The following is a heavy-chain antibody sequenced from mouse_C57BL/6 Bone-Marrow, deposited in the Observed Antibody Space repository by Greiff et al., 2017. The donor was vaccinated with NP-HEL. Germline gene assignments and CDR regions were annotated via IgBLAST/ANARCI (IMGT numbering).Heavy chain of an antibody. J-gene: IGHJ4*01. CDR1: GYTFTDYY. CDR2: INPNNGGT. V-gene: IGHV1-26*01. D-gene: IGHD1-3*01. CDR3: ARRIAQTYAMDY. Sequence: VQLQQSGPELVKPGASVKISCKASGYTFTDYYMNWVKQSHGQSLEWIGDINPNNGGTSYNQKFKGKATLTVDKSSSTAYMELRSLTSEDSAVYYCARRIAQTYAMDYWGQGTSGTVSS.